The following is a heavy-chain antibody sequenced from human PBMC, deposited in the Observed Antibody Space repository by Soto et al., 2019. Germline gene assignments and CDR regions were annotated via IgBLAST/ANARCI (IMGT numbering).Heavy chain of an antibody. CDR1: GFSFSISP. V-gene: IGHV3-30-3*01. Sequence: QVQLVESGGGVVQPGRSLRLSCAASGFSFSISPIHWVRQAPGKGPEWVALISYDGTNKFYADSVKGRFTISRDNSMSTLYLQVDSLRPEDAAVYYCARDPKTSGGQHWAFNYFDSWGQGTLVTVSS. CDR2: ISYDGTNK. D-gene: IGHD7-27*01. J-gene: IGHJ4*02. CDR3: ARDPKTSGGQHWAFNYFDS.